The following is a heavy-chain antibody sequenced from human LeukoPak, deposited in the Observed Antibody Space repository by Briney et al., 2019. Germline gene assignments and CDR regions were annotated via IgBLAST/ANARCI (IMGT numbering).Heavy chain of an antibody. Sequence: ASVKVSCKASGGTFSSYAISWVRQAPGQGLEWMGWINPNSGGTNYAQKFQGRVTMTRDTSISTAYMELSRLRSDDTAVYYCARGFTHRMYYSAGGDAFDIWGQGTMVTVSS. V-gene: IGHV1-2*02. J-gene: IGHJ3*02. CDR3: ARGFTHRMYYSAGGDAFDI. D-gene: IGHD3-10*01. CDR2: INPNSGGT. CDR1: GGTFSSYA.